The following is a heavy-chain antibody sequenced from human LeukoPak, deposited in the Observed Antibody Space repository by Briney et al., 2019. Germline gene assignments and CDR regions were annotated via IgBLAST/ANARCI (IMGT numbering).Heavy chain of an antibody. Sequence: GGSLRLSCAASGLRFSDYYVSWIRQAPGKGLQWVSYISSGGDIMHYADSVKGRFTSSRDNAKNSLYLQMNSLRAEDTAVYYCARTSHGPYFDYWGQGTLVTVSS. V-gene: IGHV3-11*04. CDR3: ARTSHGPYFDY. CDR2: ISSGGDIM. D-gene: IGHD2-2*01. J-gene: IGHJ4*02. CDR1: GLRFSDYY.